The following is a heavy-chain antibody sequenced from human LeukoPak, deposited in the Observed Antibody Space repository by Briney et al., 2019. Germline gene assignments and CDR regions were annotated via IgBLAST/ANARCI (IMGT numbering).Heavy chain of an antibody. J-gene: IGHJ4*02. CDR3: AREPIITAAGPDGDYFDY. CDR2: IKQDGSEK. V-gene: IGHV3-7*01. CDR1: GFSFSTYW. D-gene: IGHD6-13*01. Sequence: GGSLRLSCAASGFSFSTYWMSWVRQAPGKGLEWVANIKQDGSEKNYVDSVKGRFTISRDNAKNSLYLQMNSLRAEDTAVYYCAREPIITAAGPDGDYFDYWGQGTLVTVSS.